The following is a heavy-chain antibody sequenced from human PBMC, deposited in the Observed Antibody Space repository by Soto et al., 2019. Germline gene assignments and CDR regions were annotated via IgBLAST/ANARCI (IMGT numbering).Heavy chain of an antibody. CDR1: AYTFTSYG. V-gene: IGHV1-18*01. J-gene: IGHJ3*02. CDR3: ARDLGDAFDM. Sequence: QVQLVQSGAEVKKPGASVKVSCKASAYTFTSYGISWVRQAPGQGLAWMGWISAYNGNTHYARRRQGTVTMTTDTSTSTAYMELRSLRDDDTAVYDCARDLGDAFDMWGQGTMVTVSS. CDR2: ISAYNGNT.